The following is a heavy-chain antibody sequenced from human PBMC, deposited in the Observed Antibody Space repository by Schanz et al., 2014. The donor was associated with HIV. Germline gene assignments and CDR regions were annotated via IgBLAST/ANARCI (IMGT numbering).Heavy chain of an antibody. V-gene: IGHV3-21*05. CDR3: ARDSGSYVYFDD. Sequence: EVQLVESGGGLVKPGGSLSLSCVASGFTFSSYGMHWVRQAPGKGLEWVSYISSSSVTIYYAESVKGRFTISRDNAKNSLYLQMNFMRAEDTAVYYCARDSGSYVYFDDWGQGTLVTVSS. CDR2: ISSSSVTI. D-gene: IGHD1-26*01. CDR1: GFTFSSYG. J-gene: IGHJ4*02.